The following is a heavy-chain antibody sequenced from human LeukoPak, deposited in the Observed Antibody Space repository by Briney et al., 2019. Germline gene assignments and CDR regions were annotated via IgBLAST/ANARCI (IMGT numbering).Heavy chain of an antibody. CDR1: GFIFNTYA. CDR3: AKDVRGGCNGGSCYY. Sequence: PGGSLRLSRAASGFIFNTYAMSWVRQAPGKGLEWVSDINASGSRTYYADSVRGRFTISRDNSKDTVYRQMNSLRAEDTAVYFCAKDVRGGCNGGSCYYWGLGTLVTVSS. D-gene: IGHD2-15*01. V-gene: IGHV3-23*01. CDR2: INASGSRT. J-gene: IGHJ4*02.